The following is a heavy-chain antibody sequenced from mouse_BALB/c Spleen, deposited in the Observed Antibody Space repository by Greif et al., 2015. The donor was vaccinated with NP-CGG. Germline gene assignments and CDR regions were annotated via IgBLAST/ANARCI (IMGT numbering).Heavy chain of an antibody. Sequence: VQLKESGAELVKPGASVKLSCTASGFNIKDTYMHWVKQRPEQGLGWIGRIDPANGNTKYDPKFQGKATITADTSSNTAYLQLSSLTSEDTAVYYCARSGYYGSSYWYFDVWGAGTTVTVSS. CDR2: IDPANGNT. V-gene: IGHV14-3*02. CDR3: ARSGYYGSSYWYFDV. CDR1: GFNIKDTY. J-gene: IGHJ1*01. D-gene: IGHD1-1*01.